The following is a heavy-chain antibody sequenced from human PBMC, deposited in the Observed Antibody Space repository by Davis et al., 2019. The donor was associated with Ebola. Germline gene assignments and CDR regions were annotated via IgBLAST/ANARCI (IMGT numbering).Heavy chain of an antibody. V-gene: IGHV4-39*01. CDR3: ARGGTVAGP. J-gene: IGHJ5*02. D-gene: IGHD6-19*01. CDR1: GGSISSGNHY. Sequence: MPSETLSLTCSVSGGSISSGNHYWAWIRQPPGKGLEWIGSIHYSGSTYYNPSLKSRVTMSVDTSTNQFSLRLSSVTAADTAVYYCARGGTVAGPWGQGTLVTVSS. CDR2: IHYSGST.